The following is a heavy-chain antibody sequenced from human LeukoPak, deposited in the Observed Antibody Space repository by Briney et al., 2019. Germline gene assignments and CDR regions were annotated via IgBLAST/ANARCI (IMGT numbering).Heavy chain of an antibody. CDR1: GGSISSSNW. J-gene: IGHJ4*02. CDR3: AREIEEVGATAH. Sequence: PSGTLSLTCAVSGGSISSSNWWSWVRQPPGKGLEWIGEIYHSGSTNYNPSLKSRVTISVDKSKKQFSLRLRSVTAADTAVYYCAREIEEVGATAHWGQGTLVTVSS. CDR2: IYHSGST. V-gene: IGHV4-4*02. D-gene: IGHD1-26*01.